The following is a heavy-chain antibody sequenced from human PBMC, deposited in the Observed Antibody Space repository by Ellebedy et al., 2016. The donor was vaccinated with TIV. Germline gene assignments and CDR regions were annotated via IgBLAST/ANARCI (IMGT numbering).Heavy chain of an antibody. J-gene: IGHJ6*02. CDR1: GYNFTGYY. CDR3: ARAKDYGMDV. V-gene: IGHV1-2*02. Sequence: ASVKVSCKASGYNFTGYYIHWVRQAPGQGLEWMGGINPNSGGTNYAQKFQGRVTMTRDTSISTAYMEVSWLRSDDTAIYYCARAKDYGMDVWGQGTTVTVSS. CDR2: INPNSGGT.